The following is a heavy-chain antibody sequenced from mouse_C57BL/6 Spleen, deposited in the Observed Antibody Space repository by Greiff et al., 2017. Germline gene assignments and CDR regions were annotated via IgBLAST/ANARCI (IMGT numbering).Heavy chain of an antibody. V-gene: IGHV1-55*01. CDR3: ARWDYYGSSYGYFDY. CDR1: GYTFTSYW. J-gene: IGHJ2*01. Sequence: QVQLQQPGAELVKPGASVKMSCKASGYTFTSYWITWVKQRPGQGLEWIGDIYPGSGSTNYNEKFKSKATLTVGTSSSTAYMQLSSLTSEDSAVYYCARWDYYGSSYGYFDYWGQGTTLTVSS. D-gene: IGHD1-1*01. CDR2: IYPGSGST.